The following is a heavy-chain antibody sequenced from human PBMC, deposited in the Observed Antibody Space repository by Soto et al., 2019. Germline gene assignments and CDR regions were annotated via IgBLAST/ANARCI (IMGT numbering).Heavy chain of an antibody. J-gene: IGHJ4*01. V-gene: IGHV3-23*01. D-gene: IGHD6-13*01. CDR3: AKALSRWSLFDY. Sequence: LASAPSGFRVNSYAITWVRQAPGKGLEWVSGISDGGARTYYADSVKGRFTISRDNSKNTLYLQMNSLRAEDTAIYCCAKALSRWSLFDYWRHRSLVTVSS. CDR2: ISDGGART. CDR1: GFRVNSYA.